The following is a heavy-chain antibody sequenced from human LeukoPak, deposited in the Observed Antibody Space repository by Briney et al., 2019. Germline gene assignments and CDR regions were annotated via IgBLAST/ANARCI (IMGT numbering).Heavy chain of an antibody. D-gene: IGHD3-10*01. V-gene: IGHV1-69*13. Sequence: SVKVSCKASGGTFSSYAISWERQAPGQGLEWMGGIIPIFATANYAEKFQGRVTITAGESTGTAYMELSSLRSEDTAVYYCARDHLGYGSGSPFDYWGQGTLVTVSS. CDR3: ARDHLGYGSGSPFDY. J-gene: IGHJ4*02. CDR2: IIPIFATA. CDR1: GGTFSSYA.